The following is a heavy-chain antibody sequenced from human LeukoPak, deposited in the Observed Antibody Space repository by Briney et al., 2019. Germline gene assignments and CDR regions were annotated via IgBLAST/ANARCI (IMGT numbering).Heavy chain of an antibody. D-gene: IGHD5-18*01. CDR1: GGSISSYY. CDR2: IYYSGST. CDR3: ARHQMRYRYGTLFDY. J-gene: IGHJ4*02. Sequence: SQTLSLTCTVSGGSISSYYWGWIRQPPGKGLEWIGFIYYSGSTYYNPSLKSRVTISVDTSKTQFSLRLSSVTAIGTAEYFCARHQMRYRYGTLFDYWGQGTLVTVSS. V-gene: IGHV4-59*08.